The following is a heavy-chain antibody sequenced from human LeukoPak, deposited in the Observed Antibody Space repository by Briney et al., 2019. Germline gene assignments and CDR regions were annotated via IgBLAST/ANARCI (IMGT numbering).Heavy chain of an antibody. D-gene: IGHD6-6*01. CDR1: GFSFGSYA. CDR3: ARDRSSSSMGFDY. CDR2: ISGSGGGT. Sequence: GGSLRLSCAASGFSFGSYAMSWVRQAPRKGLEWVSVISGSGGGTFYVDSVKGRFTISRDNSKNTLYLQMNSLRVEDTAVYYCARDRSSSSMGFDYWGQGTLVTVSS. J-gene: IGHJ4*02. V-gene: IGHV3-23*01.